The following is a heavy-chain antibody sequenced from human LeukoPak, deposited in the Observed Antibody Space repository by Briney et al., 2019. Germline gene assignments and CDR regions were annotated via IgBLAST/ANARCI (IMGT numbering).Heavy chain of an antibody. CDR3: AKAPGFLEYYFDY. D-gene: IGHD2/OR15-2a*01. CDR1: GITFSDHY. CDR2: ISSGGDSI. V-gene: IGHV3-11*04. Sequence: PGGSLRLSCAASGITFSDHYMSWIRQAPGKGLEWLSYISSGGDSIYYADSVKGRFTISRDNAKNSVSLQMNSLRAEDTAVYYCAKAPGFLEYYFDYWGQGTLVTVSS. J-gene: IGHJ4*02.